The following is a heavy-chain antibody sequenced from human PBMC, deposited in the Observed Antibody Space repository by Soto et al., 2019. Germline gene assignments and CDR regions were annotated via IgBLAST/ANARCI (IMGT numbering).Heavy chain of an antibody. V-gene: IGHV4-39*01. D-gene: IGHD5-12*01. Sequence: SETLSLTCTVSGGSISSSSYFWGWIRQPPGKGLEWIGSIYYSGSTYYNPSLKSRVTISVDTSKNQFSLKLSSVTAADTAVYYCARRRRDGYGDYWGQGTLVTVSS. CDR2: IYYSGST. CDR1: GGSISSSSYF. CDR3: ARRRRDGYGDY. J-gene: IGHJ4*02.